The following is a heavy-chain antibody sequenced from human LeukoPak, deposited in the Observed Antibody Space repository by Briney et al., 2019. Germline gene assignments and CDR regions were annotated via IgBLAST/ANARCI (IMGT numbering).Heavy chain of an antibody. J-gene: IGHJ4*02. D-gene: IGHD3-10*01. CDR1: GGSISSYY. Sequence: SETLSLTCTVSGGSISSYYWSWIRQPPGKGLEWIGGIYYSGSTYYNPSLKSRVTISVDTSKNQFSLNLSSVTAADTAVYYCARRELLWFGAHDYWGQGTLVTVSS. CDR3: ARRELLWFGAHDY. CDR2: IYYSGST. V-gene: IGHV4-59*05.